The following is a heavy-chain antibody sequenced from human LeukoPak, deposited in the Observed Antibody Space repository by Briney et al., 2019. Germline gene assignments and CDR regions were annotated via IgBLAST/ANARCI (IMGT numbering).Heavy chain of an antibody. CDR2: ISGSGGST. CDR1: GFTFSSYA. V-gene: IGHV3-23*01. D-gene: IGHD1-1*01. Sequence: PGGSLRLSCAASGFTFSSYAMSWVRQAPGKGLEWVSVISGSGGSTDYVDSVKGRFTISRDNSKNTLYVQMNSLRAEDTAVYYCAKVVDWNYFDYWGQGTLVTVSS. J-gene: IGHJ4*02. CDR3: AKVVDWNYFDY.